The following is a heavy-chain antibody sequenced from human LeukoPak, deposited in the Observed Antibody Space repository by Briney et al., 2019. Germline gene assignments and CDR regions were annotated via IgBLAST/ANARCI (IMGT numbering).Heavy chain of an antibody. CDR1: GGSISSSSYY. CDR3: AKLEMGGNPTRGPRYWYFDL. V-gene: IGHV4-39*01. J-gene: IGHJ2*01. CDR2: IYYSGST. D-gene: IGHD5-24*01. Sequence: SETLSLTCTVSGGSISSSSYYWGWIRQPPGKGLEWIGSIYYSGSTYYNPSLKSRVTISVDTSKNQFSLKLSSVTAADTAVYYCAKLEMGGNPTRGPRYWYFDLWGRGTLVTVSS.